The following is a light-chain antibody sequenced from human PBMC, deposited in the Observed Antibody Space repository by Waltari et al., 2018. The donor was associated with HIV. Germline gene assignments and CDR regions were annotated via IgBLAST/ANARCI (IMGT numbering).Light chain of an antibody. V-gene: IGKV1-9*01. Sequence: DIQLTQSPPFLSASVGDSITITCRASQGISSYLTWYQQQPGTAPQLLIYAASTLQSGVPSRFSGSISVTEFTLTISSLQPEDFGTYYCQQLYTYPYSFGQGTKLEI. J-gene: IGKJ2*03. CDR2: AAS. CDR1: QGISSY. CDR3: QQLYTYPYS.